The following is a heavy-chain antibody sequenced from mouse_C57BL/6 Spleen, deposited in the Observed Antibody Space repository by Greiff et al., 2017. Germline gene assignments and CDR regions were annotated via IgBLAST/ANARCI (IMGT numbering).Heavy chain of an antibody. CDR3: ARWDDSSGTYYFDY. CDR1: GYTFTSYW. J-gene: IGHJ2*01. V-gene: IGHV1-64*01. D-gene: IGHD3-2*02. Sequence: QVQLQQPGAELVKPGASVKLSCKASGYTFTSYWMHWVKQRPGQGLEWIGMIHPNSGSTNYNEKFKSKATLTVDKSSSPAYMQLSSLTSEDSAVYYCARWDDSSGTYYFDYWGQGTTRTVSS. CDR2: IHPNSGST.